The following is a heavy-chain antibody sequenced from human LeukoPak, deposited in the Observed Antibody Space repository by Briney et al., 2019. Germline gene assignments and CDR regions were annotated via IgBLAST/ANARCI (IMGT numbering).Heavy chain of an antibody. CDR2: ISVYNGNT. J-gene: IGHJ4*02. CDR1: GYTFTSYG. D-gene: IGHD2-15*01. Sequence: ASVKVSCKASGYTFTSYGISWVRQAPGQGLEWMGWISVYNGNTNYAQKLQGRVTMTTDTSTSTAYMELRSLRSDDTAVYYCARGTGLGYCSGGSCYSGVYWGQGTLVTVSS. V-gene: IGHV1-18*01. CDR3: ARGTGLGYCSGGSCYSGVY.